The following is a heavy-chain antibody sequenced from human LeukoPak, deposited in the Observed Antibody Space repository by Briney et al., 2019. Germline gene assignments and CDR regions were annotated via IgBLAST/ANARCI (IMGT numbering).Heavy chain of an antibody. V-gene: IGHV1-18*01. CDR2: ISAYNGNT. CDR3: AHGAMYQLDY. D-gene: IGHD2-2*01. J-gene: IGHJ4*02. Sequence: GASVKVSCKASGYPFTNYAINWVRQAPGQGLEWMGWISAYNGNTNYAQKLQGRVTMTTDTSTSTAYMELRSLRSDDTAVYYCAHGAMYQLDYWGQGTLVTVSS. CDR1: GYPFTNYA.